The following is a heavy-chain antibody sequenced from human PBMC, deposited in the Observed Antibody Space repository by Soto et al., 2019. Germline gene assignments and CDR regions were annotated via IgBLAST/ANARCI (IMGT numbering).Heavy chain of an antibody. CDR1: GFTFSSYA. V-gene: IGHV3-23*01. J-gene: IGHJ6*02. D-gene: IGHD4-17*01. Sequence: GGSLRLSCAASGFTFSSYAMSWVRQAPGKGLEWVSAISGSGGSTYYADSVKGRFTISRDNSKNTLYLQMNSLRAEDTAVYYCAKAFYVSVTPPDDYYYYYYGMDVWGQGTTVTVSS. CDR2: ISGSGGST. CDR3: AKAFYVSVTPPDDYYYYYYGMDV.